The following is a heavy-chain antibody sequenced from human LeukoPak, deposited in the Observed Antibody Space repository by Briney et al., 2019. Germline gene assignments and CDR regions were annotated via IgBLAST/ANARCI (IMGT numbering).Heavy chain of an antibody. J-gene: IGHJ4*02. CDR1: GGTFSSYA. CDR2: IIRIFGTA. V-gene: IGHV1-69*13. D-gene: IGHD5-12*01. Sequence: SVKVSCKASGGTFSSYAISWVRQAPGQGLEWMGGIIRIFGTANYAQKFQGRVTITADESTSTAYMELSSLRSEDTAVYYCAREGDIVATTRPGNFDYWGQGTLVTVSS. CDR3: AREGDIVATTRPGNFDY.